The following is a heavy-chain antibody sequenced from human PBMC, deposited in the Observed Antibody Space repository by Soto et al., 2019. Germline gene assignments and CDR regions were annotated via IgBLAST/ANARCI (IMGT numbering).Heavy chain of an antibody. V-gene: IGHV2-5*02. D-gene: IGHD3-22*01. CDR1: GFSLTTHGVG. Sequence: QITLKESGPTLVTPTQTLTLTCTFSGFSLTTHGVGVGWIRQPPGKALEWLALIYWDDDKRYSPSLKSRLTITKDTSKKQVVLTMTNMDPVDTATDYCALGIVAHGRRVCDCWGQGTLVTGSS. CDR3: ALGIVAHGRRVCDC. J-gene: IGHJ4*02. CDR2: IYWDDDK.